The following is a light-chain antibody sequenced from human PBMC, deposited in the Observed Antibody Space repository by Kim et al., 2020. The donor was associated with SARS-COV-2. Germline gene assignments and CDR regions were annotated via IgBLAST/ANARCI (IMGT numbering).Light chain of an antibody. CDR3: QQYSYWPRT. V-gene: IGKV3-15*01. Sequence: EIVMTQSPATVSVSPGERGTLSCRASQSVGTNLAWYQQKPGQPPKLLVYGASTRAASVPARFGGSGSGTEFTLTISSLQSEDFAVYFCQQYSYWPRTFGQGTKVDIK. J-gene: IGKJ1*01. CDR1: QSVGTN. CDR2: GAS.